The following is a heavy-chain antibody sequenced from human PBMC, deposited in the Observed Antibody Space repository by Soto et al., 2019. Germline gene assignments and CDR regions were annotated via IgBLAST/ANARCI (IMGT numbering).Heavy chain of an antibody. V-gene: IGHV5-51*01. CDR1: GYSFTSYW. CDR2: IYPGDSDT. D-gene: IGHD6-13*01. J-gene: IGHJ6*04. CDR3: AGTAAAGKYYYGMDV. Sequence: GESLKISCKGSGYSFTSYWIGWVRQMPGKGLECMGIIYPGDSDTRYSPSFQGQVTISADKSISTAYLQWSSLKASDTAMYYCAGTAAAGKYYYGMDVWGKGTTVTVAS.